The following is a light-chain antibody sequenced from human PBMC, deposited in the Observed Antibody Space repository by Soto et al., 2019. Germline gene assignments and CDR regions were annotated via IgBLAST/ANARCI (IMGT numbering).Light chain of an antibody. J-gene: IGKJ5*01. V-gene: IGKV3-20*01. CDR2: GAS. CDR1: QSVSSSY. CDR3: QQYGSSPPIT. Sequence: EIFLTQSPFTLSLSPVEIATLSCRGSQSVSSSYLAWYQQKPGQAPRLLIYGASSRATGIPDRFSGSGSGTDFTLTISRLEPEDFAVYYCQQYGSSPPITFGQGTRLEI.